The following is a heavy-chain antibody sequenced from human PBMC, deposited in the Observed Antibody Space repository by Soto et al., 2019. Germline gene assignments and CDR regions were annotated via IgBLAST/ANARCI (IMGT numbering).Heavy chain of an antibody. CDR1: GYTFTGYY. CDR3: ARDNTVTTVYYGMDV. J-gene: IGHJ6*02. Sequence: ASVKVSCKASGYTFTGYYMHWVRQAPGQGLEWMGWINPNSGGTNYAQKFQGWVTMTRDTSISTAYMELSRLRSDDTAVYYCARDNTVTTVYYGMDVWGQGTTVTVSS. V-gene: IGHV1-2*04. CDR2: INPNSGGT. D-gene: IGHD1-1*01.